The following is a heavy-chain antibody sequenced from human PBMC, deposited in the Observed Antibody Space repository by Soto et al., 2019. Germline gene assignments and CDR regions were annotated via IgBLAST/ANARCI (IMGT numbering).Heavy chain of an antibody. J-gene: IGHJ4*02. D-gene: IGHD5-18*01. Sequence: EVQLLESGGGLVQPGGSLRLSCAASGFTFSSYAMSWVRQAPGKGLEWVSAISGSGGSTYYADSVKGRFTIARDNSKNTLYLQMNSLRAEDTAVYYCAKDRTAMVTPYYFDYWGQGTLVTVSS. CDR2: ISGSGGST. CDR3: AKDRTAMVTPYYFDY. CDR1: GFTFSSYA. V-gene: IGHV3-23*01.